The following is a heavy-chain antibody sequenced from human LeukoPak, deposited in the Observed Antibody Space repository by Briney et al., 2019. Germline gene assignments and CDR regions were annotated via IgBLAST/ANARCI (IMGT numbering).Heavy chain of an antibody. J-gene: IGHJ4*02. CDR1: GFTFSSYS. CDR2: ISSSSSYI. D-gene: IGHD5-24*01. V-gene: IGHV3-21*01. CDR3: ARGGKRWLQFDYYFDY. Sequence: GGSLRLSCAASGFTFSSYSMNWVRQAPGKGLEWVSSISSSSSYIYYADSVKGRFTISRDNAKNSLNLQMNSLRAEDTAVYYCARGGKRWLQFDYYFDYWGQGTLVTVSS.